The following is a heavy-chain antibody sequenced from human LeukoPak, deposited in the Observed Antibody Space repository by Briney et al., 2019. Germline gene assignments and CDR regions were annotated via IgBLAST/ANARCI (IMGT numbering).Heavy chain of an antibody. J-gene: IGHJ6*03. CDR3: ASTEWGGYYYYYMDV. CDR2: INHSGST. Sequence: TETLSLTCAVYGGSFSGYYWSWIRQPPGKGLEWIGEINHSGSTNYNPSLKSRVTISVDTSKNQFSLTLSSVTAADTAVYYCASTEWGGYYYYYMDVWGKGTTVTVSS. V-gene: IGHV4-34*01. D-gene: IGHD3-16*01. CDR1: GGSFSGYY.